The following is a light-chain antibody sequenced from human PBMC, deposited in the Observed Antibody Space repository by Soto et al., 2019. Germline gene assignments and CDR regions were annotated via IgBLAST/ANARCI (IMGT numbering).Light chain of an antibody. V-gene: IGLV2-14*01. CDR3: SSYTTSSTLV. CDR2: EVT. CDR1: SSDVGGYNY. J-gene: IGLJ1*01. Sequence: QSVLTQPASVSASPGQSVTISCAGTSSDVGGYNYVSWYQQRPGRAPKLMIYEVTYRPSGVSNRFSGSKSGNTASLTISGLQAEDEADYYCSSYTTSSTLVFGTGTKVTAL.